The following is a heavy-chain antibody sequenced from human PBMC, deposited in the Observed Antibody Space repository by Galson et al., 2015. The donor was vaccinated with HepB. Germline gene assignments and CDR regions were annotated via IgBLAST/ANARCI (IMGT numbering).Heavy chain of an antibody. Sequence: SLRLSCAGYGVTVSGSPSHWARQASRKGLEWVGGIRSKASNYATAYAASLKGRFTISRDDSKNTAYLHMKSLKPEDTAVYYCTRLGDLPGHSSTWGQGTPVTVSS. CDR2: IRSKASNYAT. D-gene: IGHD6-13*01. V-gene: IGHV3-73*01. J-gene: IGHJ4*02. CDR3: TRLGDLPGHSST. CDR1: GVTVSGSP.